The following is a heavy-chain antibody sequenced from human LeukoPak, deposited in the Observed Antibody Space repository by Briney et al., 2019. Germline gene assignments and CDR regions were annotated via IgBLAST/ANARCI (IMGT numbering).Heavy chain of an antibody. CDR2: IKLEGSEK. CDR3: AREPGTTGTTLWFDP. Sequence: PGRSHTPSRAASGPTFGSHWTSCVRLAPRKGREWVSNIKLEGSEKYYANSVKGRFTISRDNAKNSLYLQMNSLRAEDTAVYYCAREPGTTGTTLWFDPWGQGTLVTVSS. V-gene: IGHV3-7*01. D-gene: IGHD1-1*01. J-gene: IGHJ5*02. CDR1: GPTFGSHW.